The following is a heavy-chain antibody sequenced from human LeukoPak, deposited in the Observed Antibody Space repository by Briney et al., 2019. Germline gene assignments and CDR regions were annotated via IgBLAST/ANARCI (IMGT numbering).Heavy chain of an antibody. J-gene: IGHJ4*02. V-gene: IGHV3-23*01. D-gene: IGHD1-1*01. CDR2: ISGSGGRT. CDR3: AKRHTPSNWIQIDY. CDR1: GFTSSSYA. Sequence: GGSLRLSCAAPGFTSSSYAMSWVRQAPGKGLEWLSAISGSGGRTYYADSVKGRITISRDNSKNTLYLQMNSLRAEDTAVYYCAKRHTPSNWIQIDYWGQGTLVTVSS.